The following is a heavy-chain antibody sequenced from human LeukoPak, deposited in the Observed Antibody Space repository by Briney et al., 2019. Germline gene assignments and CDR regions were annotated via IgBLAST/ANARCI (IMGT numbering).Heavy chain of an antibody. CDR1: GFTVSSNY. J-gene: IGHJ4*02. CDR3: ARGLTTAY. V-gene: IGHV3-21*01. CDR2: ISSSSSYI. Sequence: GGSLRLSCAASGFTVSSNYMSWVRQAPGKGLEWVSSISSSSSYIYYADSVKGRFTISRDNAKNSLYLQMNSLRAEDTAVYYCARGLTTAYWGQGTLVTVSS. D-gene: IGHD2-21*02.